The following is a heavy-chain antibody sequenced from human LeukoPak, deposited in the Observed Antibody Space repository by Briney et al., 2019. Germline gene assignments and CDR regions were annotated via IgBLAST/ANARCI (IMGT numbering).Heavy chain of an antibody. CDR1: GSTFTNYG. V-gene: IGHV1-18*01. CDR2: ISVYNGNT. J-gene: IGHJ4*02. Sequence: ASVKVSCKASGSTFTNYGISWVRRAPGQGLEWMGWISVYNGNTKYAQNLQGRATMTTDTSTSTAYMELRSLRSDDTAVYYCARDNQVVATIFGYWGQGTLVTVSS. D-gene: IGHD5-12*01. CDR3: ARDNQVVATIFGY.